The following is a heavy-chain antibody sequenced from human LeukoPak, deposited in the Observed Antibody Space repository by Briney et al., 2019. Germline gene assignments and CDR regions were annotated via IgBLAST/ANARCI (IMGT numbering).Heavy chain of an antibody. Sequence: RASVKVSCKASGYTFTGYYMHWVRQAPGQGLEWMGWINPNSGDTKYAQKFQGRVTMTRDTSISTSYMELSTLRSDDTAVYYCARDDIPTVARYYYYGLDVWGQGTTVTVSS. CDR2: INPNSGDT. D-gene: IGHD4-23*01. CDR1: GYTFTGYY. J-gene: IGHJ6*02. CDR3: ARDDIPTVARYYYYGLDV. V-gene: IGHV1-2*02.